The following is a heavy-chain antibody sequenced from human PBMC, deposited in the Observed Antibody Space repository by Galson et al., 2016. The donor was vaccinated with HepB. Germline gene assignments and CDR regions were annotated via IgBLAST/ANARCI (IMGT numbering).Heavy chain of an antibody. J-gene: IGHJ4*02. CDR3: AGKRHGNFPFDY. D-gene: IGHD4-23*01. Sequence: SLRLSCAASGFTFSDHYMDWVRQAPVKGLEWVSAISGTSITTLYADSVRGRFTISRDNSKNTLYLQMSSLRDDDTAVYFCAGKRHGNFPFDYWGQGTLVTVSS. CDR1: GFTFSDHY. V-gene: IGHV3-23*01. CDR2: ISGTSITT.